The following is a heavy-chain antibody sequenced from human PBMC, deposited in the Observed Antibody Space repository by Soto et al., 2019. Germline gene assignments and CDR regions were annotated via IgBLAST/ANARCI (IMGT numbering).Heavy chain of an antibody. CDR3: APKPITGGWYFFTS. J-gene: IGHJ4*02. V-gene: IGHV3-30-3*01. D-gene: IGHD6-19*01. CDR1: GFTFSSYA. Sequence: QVQLVESGGGVVQPGRSLRLSCAASGFTFSSYAMHWVRQAPGKGLEWVAVISYDGSNKYYADSVKGRFTISRDNSKNRLFRKRTSLRAEETAGNYCAPKPITGGWYFFTSWGKGPRVTVS. CDR2: ISYDGSNK.